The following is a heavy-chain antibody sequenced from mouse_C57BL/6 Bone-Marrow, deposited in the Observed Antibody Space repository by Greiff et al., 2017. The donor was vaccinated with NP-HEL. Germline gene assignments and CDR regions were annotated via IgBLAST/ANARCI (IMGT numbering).Heavy chain of an antibody. Sequence: VQLQQSGAELARPGASVKLSCKASGYTFTSYGISWVKQRTGQGLVWIGEIYPRSGNTYYNEKFKGKATLTADKSSSTAYMGLRSLTSADSAVYFCALWFQAWFAYWGQGTLVTVSA. CDR1: GYTFTSYG. J-gene: IGHJ3*01. D-gene: IGHD2-2*01. V-gene: IGHV1-81*01. CDR3: ALWFQAWFAY. CDR2: IYPRSGNT.